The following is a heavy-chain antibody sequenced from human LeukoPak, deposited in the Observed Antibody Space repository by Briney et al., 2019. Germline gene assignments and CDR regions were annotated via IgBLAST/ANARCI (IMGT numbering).Heavy chain of an antibody. V-gene: IGHV5-51*01. CDR3: ARRPYDSSAYYDY. Sequence: PGESLQISCKVSGYTFTNYWIAWVRQMPGEGLEWMAYIFPGDSDTRYSPSFQGQVTVSADKSITTAYLQWSSLKASDTAIYFCARRPYDSSAYYDYWGQGTLVTVSS. CDR2: IFPGDSDT. CDR1: GYTFTNYW. J-gene: IGHJ4*02. D-gene: IGHD3-22*01.